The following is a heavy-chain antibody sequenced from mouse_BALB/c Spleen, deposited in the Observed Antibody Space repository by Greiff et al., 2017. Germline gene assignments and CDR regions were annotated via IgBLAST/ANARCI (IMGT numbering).Heavy chain of an antibody. CDR2: IDPANGNT. D-gene: IGHD1-1*01. J-gene: IGHJ3*01. CDR3: AFYYYGSSYVAWFAY. V-gene: IGHV14-3*02. CDR1: GFNIKDTY. Sequence: EVHLVESGAELVKPGASVKLSCTASGFNIKDTYMHWVKQRPEQGLEWIGRIDPANGNTKYDPKFQGKATITADTSSNTAYLQLSSLTSEDTAVYYCAFYYYGSSYVAWFAYWGQGTLVTVSA.